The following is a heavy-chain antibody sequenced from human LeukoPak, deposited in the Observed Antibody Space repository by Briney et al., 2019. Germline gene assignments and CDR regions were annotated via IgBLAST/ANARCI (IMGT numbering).Heavy chain of an antibody. CDR3: ARGYTTGLFDY. Sequence: PGGSLRLSCAASGFNVSSNYMSWVRQAPGKGLEWVAVIYSGGSTYYADSVKGRLTISRDNSKNTLNLQMTSLRVEDTAVYYCARGYTTGLFDYWGQGTLVTVSS. J-gene: IGHJ4*02. CDR2: IYSGGST. D-gene: IGHD5-24*01. CDR1: GFNVSSNY. V-gene: IGHV3-53*01.